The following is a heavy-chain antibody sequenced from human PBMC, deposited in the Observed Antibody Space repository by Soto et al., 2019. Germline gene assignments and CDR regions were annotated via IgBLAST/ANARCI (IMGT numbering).Heavy chain of an antibody. V-gene: IGHV1-18*01. Sequence: QVQLVQSGAEVKKPGASVRVSCKASGYTFTDYLISWVRQAPGQGLEWMGWISPNNGDINYAQKAQGRVTLTTDTSSSTAYMDLRGLKSDDTAVYYCTRGNKGVNSTYYIYIDVWGKGAAVTVSS. D-gene: IGHD2-21*01. J-gene: IGHJ6*03. CDR2: ISPNNGDI. CDR3: TRGNKGVNSTYYIYIDV. CDR1: GYTFTDYL.